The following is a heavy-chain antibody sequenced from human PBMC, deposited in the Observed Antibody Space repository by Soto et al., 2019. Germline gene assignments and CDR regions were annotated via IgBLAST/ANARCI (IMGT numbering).Heavy chain of an antibody. CDR1: GFTFSNYA. D-gene: IGHD6-13*01. Sequence: VQLVEAGGGVVQPGRSLKLSCAASGFTFSNYAIHWVRQAPGKGLEWVAVIASDGKDKRYADSVKGRFTISRDNSKNTVYLQMNSLRTEDTAVYYCAKDGAIAAADYFFDYWGQGSLVTVSS. CDR3: AKDGAIAAADYFFDY. J-gene: IGHJ4*02. V-gene: IGHV3-30*18. CDR2: IASDGKDK.